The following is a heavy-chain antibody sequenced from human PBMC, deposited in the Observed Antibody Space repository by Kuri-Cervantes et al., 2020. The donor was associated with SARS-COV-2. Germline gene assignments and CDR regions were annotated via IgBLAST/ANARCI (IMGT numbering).Heavy chain of an antibody. CDR2: IKSKSDGGTT. V-gene: IGHV3-15*07. J-gene: IGHJ4*02. D-gene: IGHD3-22*01. CDR3: TTYYYDSSGYHGTIDY. CDR1: GFTFSNAW. Sequence: GESLKISCAASGFTFSNAWMNWVRQAPGKGLEWVGRIKSKSDGGTTDYAAPVKGRFTISRDDLKNTLYLQMNSLKTEDTAVYYCTTYYYDSSGYHGTIDYWGQGTLVNVSS.